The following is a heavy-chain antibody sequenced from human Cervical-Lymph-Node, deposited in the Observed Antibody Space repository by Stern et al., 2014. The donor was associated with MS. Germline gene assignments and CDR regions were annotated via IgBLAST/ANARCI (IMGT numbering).Heavy chain of an antibody. Sequence: VQLLESGGGLVKPGGSLRLSCAASGFTFSDYYMSWIRQAPGKGLEWVSYISSSSSYTNYADSVKGRFTISRDNAKNSLYLQMNSLRAEDTAVYYCARDVIPGYYDSSGYCDYWGQGTLVTVSS. CDR2: ISSSSSYT. V-gene: IGHV3-11*06. D-gene: IGHD3-22*01. CDR3: ARDVIPGYYDSSGYCDY. J-gene: IGHJ4*02. CDR1: GFTFSDYY.